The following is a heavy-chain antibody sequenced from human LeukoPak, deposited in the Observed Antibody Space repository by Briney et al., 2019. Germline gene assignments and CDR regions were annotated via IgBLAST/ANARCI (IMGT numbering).Heavy chain of an antibody. CDR2: ISYDGSNK. D-gene: IGHD3-10*01. CDR3: ARDRGGTGDFDY. J-gene: IGHJ4*02. Sequence: GGSLRLSCAASGFTFSSYGMHWVRQAPGKGLEWVAVISYDGSNKYYADSVKGRFTISRDNSKNTLYLQMNSLRSEDMAVYYCARDRGGTGDFDYWGQGTLVTVSS. CDR1: GFTFSSYG. V-gene: IGHV3-30*03.